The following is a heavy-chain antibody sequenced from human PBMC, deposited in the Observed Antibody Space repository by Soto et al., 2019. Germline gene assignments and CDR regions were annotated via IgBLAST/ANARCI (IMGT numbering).Heavy chain of an antibody. Sequence: GASVKVSCKASGGTFSSYAISWVRQALGQGLEWMGGIIPIFGTANYAQKFQGRVTITADESTSTAYMELSSLRSEDTAVYYCARARGNYYYYGMDVWGQGTTVTVSS. CDR3: ARARGNYYYYGMDV. V-gene: IGHV1-69*13. CDR1: GGTFSSYA. CDR2: IIPIFGTA. D-gene: IGHD3-16*01. J-gene: IGHJ6*02.